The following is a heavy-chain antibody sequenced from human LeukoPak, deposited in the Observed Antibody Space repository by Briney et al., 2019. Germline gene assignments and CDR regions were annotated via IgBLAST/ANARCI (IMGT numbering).Heavy chain of an antibody. CDR2: IYYSGST. CDR1: GGSISSYY. Sequence: SETLSLTCTVSGGSISSYYWSWIRQPPGKGLEWIGYIYYSGSTNYNPSLKSRVTISVDTSKNQFSLKLSSVTAADTAVYYCARAGFGLAPLRGTPFDYWGQGTLVTVSS. D-gene: IGHD3-10*01. V-gene: IGHV4-59*01. CDR3: ARAGFGLAPLRGTPFDY. J-gene: IGHJ4*02.